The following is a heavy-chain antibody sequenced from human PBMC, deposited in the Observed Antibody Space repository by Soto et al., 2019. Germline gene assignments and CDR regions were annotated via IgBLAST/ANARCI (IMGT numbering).Heavy chain of an antibody. CDR2: ISPIFCTA. Sequence: VKVSCKASGGAFSIYAISWVRQSPVQGLEWMGGISPIFCTANYSQKFQGRVTITAAESTSTAYMELSSRRSEDTAVYYCASNDFWSGYTGQYYFDYSGQGTLVTVSS. CDR3: ASNDFWSGYTGQYYFDY. V-gene: IGHV1-69*01. J-gene: IGHJ4*02. CDR1: GGAFSIYA. D-gene: IGHD3-3*01.